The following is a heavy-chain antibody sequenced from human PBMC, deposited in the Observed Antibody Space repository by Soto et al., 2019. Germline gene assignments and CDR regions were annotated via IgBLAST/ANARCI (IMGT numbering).Heavy chain of an antibody. V-gene: IGHV3-30-3*01. CDR2: VSYDGSNK. CDR1: GFTFTSNP. J-gene: IGHJ6*02. D-gene: IGHD6-13*01. CDR3: ARDPNPAAAAYYYHYGMDV. Sequence: QVQLVESGGGVVQPGRSLRLSCAASGFTFTSNPMHWVRQAPGKGLEWVAVVSYDGSNKYYADSVKGRFTISRDNSKNTLSLQMNRLRAEDTAVYYCARDPNPAAAAYYYHYGMDVWGQGTTVTGSS.